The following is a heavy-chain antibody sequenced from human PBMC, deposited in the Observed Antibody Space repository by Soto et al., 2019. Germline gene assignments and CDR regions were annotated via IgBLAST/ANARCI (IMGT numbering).Heavy chain of an antibody. CDR1: GYSFTKYG. J-gene: IGHJ4*02. Sequence: EVQLVQSGAEVKKPGESLKSSCEGSGYSFTKYGIGRVRQMPGKGLEWMGNSYPGDSDTRYSPSFQGQVTISVDKSTHTAYLQWRSLKASDTAIYYCVRREHHHDDSGYSRYYFDYWGQGTLVTVSS. V-gene: IGHV5-51*03. D-gene: IGHD5-12*01. CDR2: SYPGDSDT. CDR3: VRREHHHDDSGYSRYYFDY.